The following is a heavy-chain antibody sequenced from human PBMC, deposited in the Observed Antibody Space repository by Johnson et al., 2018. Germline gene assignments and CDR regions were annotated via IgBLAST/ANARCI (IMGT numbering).Heavy chain of an antibody. CDR3: AERMAAVGQKYFQD. CDR1: GGTFSSYG. Sequence: QVQLVQSGAEVKKXGSSVKVSCKASGGTFSSYGISWVRQAPGQGLEWMGGFIPIFGAANYGQNFQGRVTITADESTNTAYKELSSLRSEDTAVYYCAERMAAVGQKYFQDWGKGALVTVSS. CDR2: FIPIFGAA. J-gene: IGHJ1*01. V-gene: IGHV1-69*12. D-gene: IGHD6-19*01.